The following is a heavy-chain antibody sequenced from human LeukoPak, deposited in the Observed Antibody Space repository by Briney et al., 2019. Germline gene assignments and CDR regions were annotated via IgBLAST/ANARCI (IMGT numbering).Heavy chain of an antibody. CDR3: ASRGYGFWSGYYRNFDY. D-gene: IGHD3-3*01. CDR2: IYHSGST. V-gene: IGHV4-38-2*01. CDR1: GYSISSGYY. Sequence: PSETLSLTCAVSGYSISSGYYWGWIRQPPRKGLEWIGSIYHSGSTYYNPSLKSRVTISVDTSKNQFSLKLSSVTAADTAVYYCASRGYGFWSGYYRNFDYWGQGTLVTVSS. J-gene: IGHJ4*02.